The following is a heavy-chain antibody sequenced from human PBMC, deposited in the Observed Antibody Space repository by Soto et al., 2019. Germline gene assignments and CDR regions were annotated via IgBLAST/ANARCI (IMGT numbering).Heavy chain of an antibody. J-gene: IGHJ5*02. Sequence: ASVKVSCKASGYTFTGYYMHWVRQAPGQGLEWMGWINPNSGGTNYAQKFQGWVTMTRDTSISTAYMELSRLRSDDTAVYYCAIDYSKGNWFDPWGQGTLVTVSS. D-gene: IGHD4-4*01. V-gene: IGHV1-2*04. CDR3: AIDYSKGNWFDP. CDR1: GYTFTGYY. CDR2: INPNSGGT.